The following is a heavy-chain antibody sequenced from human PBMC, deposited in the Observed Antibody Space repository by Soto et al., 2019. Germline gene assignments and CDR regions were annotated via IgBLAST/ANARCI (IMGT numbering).Heavy chain of an antibody. D-gene: IGHD3-10*02. J-gene: IGHJ6*03. CDR3: ARALGSGSNWYYYLDV. CDR1: GFILSDCA. V-gene: IGHV3-48*01. CDR2: ISGSSGAI. Sequence: EVQLVESGGSLVQPGGSLRLSCATSGFILSDCAMNWVRQAPGKGLEWVSYISGSSGAIDYADSVKGRFTVSRDNGRNSLYLQMNRLRAEDTAVYSCARALGSGSNWYYYLDVWGKGTTVTVSS.